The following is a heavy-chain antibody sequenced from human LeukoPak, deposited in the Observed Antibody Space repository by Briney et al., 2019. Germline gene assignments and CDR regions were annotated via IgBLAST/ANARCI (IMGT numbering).Heavy chain of an antibody. D-gene: IGHD1-26*01. V-gene: IGHV3-48*02. J-gene: IGHJ4*02. CDR3: ASSGSYRFDY. Sequence: GGSLRLSCAASGFTFSSSAMTWVRQAPGKGLEWVSHITASGTAMFYADSVKGRFTISRDNAKNSLYLQMNSLRDEDTAVYYCASSGSYRFDYWGQGTLVTVSS. CDR2: ITASGTAM. CDR1: GFTFSSSA.